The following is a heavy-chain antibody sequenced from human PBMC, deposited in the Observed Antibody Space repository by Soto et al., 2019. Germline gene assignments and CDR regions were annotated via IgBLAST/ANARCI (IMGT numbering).Heavy chain of an antibody. CDR2: INGDGDTT. V-gene: IGHV3-9*01. CDR1: GFTFDDHA. D-gene: IGHD2-15*01. CDR3: VRGDCSGQRCRCPDAFDF. Sequence: EVQLVESGGGLAQPGRSLRLSCAASGFTFDDHAMHWVRQRPGKGLEWVSAINGDGDTTDYADSVKGRFTISRDNAENSLYLQLNSLRPEDTAFYYCVRGDCSGQRCRCPDAFDFWGQGTMVTVSS. J-gene: IGHJ3*01.